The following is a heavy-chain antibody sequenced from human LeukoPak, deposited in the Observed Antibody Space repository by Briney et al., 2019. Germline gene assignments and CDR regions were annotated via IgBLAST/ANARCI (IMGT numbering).Heavy chain of an antibody. CDR2: IYTSGST. Sequence: SQTLSLTCTVSGGSISSGSYYWSWIRQPAGKGLEWIGRIYTSGSTNYNPSLKSRVTISVDTSKNQFSLKLSSVTAADTAVYYCARTAYYDSSGYSDWGQGTLVTVSS. CDR1: GGSISSGSYY. D-gene: IGHD3-22*01. J-gene: IGHJ4*02. V-gene: IGHV4-61*02. CDR3: ARTAYYDSSGYSD.